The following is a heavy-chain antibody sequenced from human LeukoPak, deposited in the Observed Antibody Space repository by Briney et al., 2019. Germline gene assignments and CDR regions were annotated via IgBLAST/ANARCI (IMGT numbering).Heavy chain of an antibody. J-gene: IGHJ4*02. V-gene: IGHV1-18*01. CDR2: ISAYNGNT. D-gene: IGHD2/OR15-2a*01. CDR3: ARRRAVYPGPGTYFDY. CDR1: GYTFTSYG. Sequence: ASVKVSCKASGYTFTSYGISWVRQAPGQGLEWMGWISAYNGNTNYAQKFQGRVTMTTDTSTDTAYMELTSLRSDDTAVYYCARRRAVYPGPGTYFDYWGQGTLVTVSS.